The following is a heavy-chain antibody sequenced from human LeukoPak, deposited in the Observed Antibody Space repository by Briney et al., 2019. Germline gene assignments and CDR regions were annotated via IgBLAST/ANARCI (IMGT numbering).Heavy chain of an antibody. J-gene: IGHJ6*03. CDR3: AKDSGWYYMDV. D-gene: IGHD6-19*01. CDR2: ISSSSSYI. V-gene: IGHV3-21*01. Sequence: GGSLRLSCAASGFTFSSYSMNWVRQAPGKGLEWDSSISSSSSYIYYADSVKGRFTTSRDNAKNSLYLQMNSLRAEDTAVYYCAKDSGWYYMDVWGKGTTVTVSS. CDR1: GFTFSSYS.